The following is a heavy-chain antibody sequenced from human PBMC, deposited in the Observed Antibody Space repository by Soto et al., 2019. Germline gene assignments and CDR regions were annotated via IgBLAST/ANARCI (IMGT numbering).Heavy chain of an antibody. CDR2: ISGSGGST. V-gene: IGHV3-23*01. D-gene: IGHD6-6*01. Sequence: EVQLLESGGGLVQPGGSLRLSCAASGFTFNNYAMSWVRQAPGKGLEWVSAISGSGGSTYYADSVKGRFTISRDNSKNTLYLQMSSLRAEDTAVYYCARPLVMFLSSSAHGYWGQGTLVTVSS. J-gene: IGHJ4*02. CDR3: ARPLVMFLSSSAHGY. CDR1: GFTFNNYA.